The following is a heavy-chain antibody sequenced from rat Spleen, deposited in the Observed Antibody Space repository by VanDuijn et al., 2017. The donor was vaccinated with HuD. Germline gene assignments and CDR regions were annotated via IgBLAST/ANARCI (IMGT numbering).Heavy chain of an antibody. J-gene: IGHJ2*01. D-gene: IGHD1-12*01. V-gene: IGHV2-30*01. CDR3: ARANRDSYAHFDH. Sequence: QVQLKESGPGLVQPSQTLSLTCTVSGFSLTRCHVSWVRQPPGKGLEWMGVIWTGGSTAYNSLLKSRLSITRDISESQVFLKMNSLQTEDTATYYCARANRDSYAHFDHWGQGVMVTVSS. CDR2: IWTGGST. CDR1: GFSLTRCH.